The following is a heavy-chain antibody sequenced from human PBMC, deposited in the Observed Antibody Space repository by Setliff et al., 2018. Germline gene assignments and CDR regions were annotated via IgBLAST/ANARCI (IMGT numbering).Heavy chain of an antibody. CDR1: GFTFSTYT. Sequence: PGGSLRLSCAASGFTFSTYTMNWVRQAPGKGLEWISYISSRSSTTHYADSVKGRFTISRDDAKNSLYLQMNSLRAEDTALYYCARGIWFGGSDYYMDVWGKGTTVTVSS. V-gene: IGHV3-48*01. J-gene: IGHJ6*03. D-gene: IGHD3-10*01. CDR2: ISSRSSTT. CDR3: ARGIWFGGSDYYMDV.